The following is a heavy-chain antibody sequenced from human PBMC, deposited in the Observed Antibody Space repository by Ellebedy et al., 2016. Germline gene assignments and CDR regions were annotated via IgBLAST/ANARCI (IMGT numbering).Heavy chain of an antibody. CDR3: ARDQPYSLSRGFWNY. Sequence: GESLKISXAASGFTFSSYSMNWVRQAPGKGLEWVSSISSSSSYIYYADSVKGRFTISRDNAKNSLYLQMNSLRAEDTAVYYCARDQPYSLSRGFWNYWGQGTLVTVSS. V-gene: IGHV3-21*01. CDR1: GFTFSSYS. D-gene: IGHD3-3*01. CDR2: ISSSSSYI. J-gene: IGHJ4*02.